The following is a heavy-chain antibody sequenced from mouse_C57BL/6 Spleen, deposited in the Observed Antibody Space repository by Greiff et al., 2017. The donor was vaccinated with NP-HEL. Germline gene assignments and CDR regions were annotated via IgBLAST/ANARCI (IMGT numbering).Heavy chain of an antibody. CDR1: GYAFSSYW. CDR2: IYPGDGDT. V-gene: IGHV1-80*01. D-gene: IGHD2-3*01. CDR3: ARDDYLDY. Sequence: QVQLKESGAELVKPGASVKISCKASGYAFSSYWMNWVKQRPGKGLEWIGQIYPGDGDTNYNGKFKGKATLTADKSSRTAYSQLSSLTSEDSAVYFCARDDYLDYWGQGTTLTVSS. J-gene: IGHJ2*01.